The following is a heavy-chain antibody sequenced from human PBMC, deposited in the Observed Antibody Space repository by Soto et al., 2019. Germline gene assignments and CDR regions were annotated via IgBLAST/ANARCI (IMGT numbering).Heavy chain of an antibody. CDR2: ISGSGGST. D-gene: IGHD3-3*01. CDR1: GFTFSSYA. V-gene: IGHV3-23*01. J-gene: IGHJ5*02. Sequence: EVQLLESGGGSVQPGKSLRLSCAASGFTFSSYAMSWVRQAPGKGLEWVSVISGSGGSTYYADSVKGRFTISRDNYKNTLYLQMNNLRAEDRAVYYCAKGLAERGSAYYRYNWFDPWGQRTLVTVSS. CDR3: AKGLAERGSAYYRYNWFDP.